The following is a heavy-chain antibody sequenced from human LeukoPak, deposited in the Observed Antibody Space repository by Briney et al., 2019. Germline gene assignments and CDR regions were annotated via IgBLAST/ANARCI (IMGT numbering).Heavy chain of an antibody. Sequence: GGSLRLSCAASGFTFSSYWMSWVRQAPGKGLEWVANIKQDGSEKCYVDSVKGRFTISRDNAQNSLNLQMNSLRAEDTAVYYCATSSNAPGNHWGQGTLVTVSS. D-gene: IGHD2-2*01. CDR3: ATSSNAPGNH. CDR2: IKQDGSEK. J-gene: IGHJ5*02. V-gene: IGHV3-7*01. CDR1: GFTFSSYW.